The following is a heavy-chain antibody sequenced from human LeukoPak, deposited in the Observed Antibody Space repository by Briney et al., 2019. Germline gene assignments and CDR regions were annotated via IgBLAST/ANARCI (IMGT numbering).Heavy chain of an antibody. Sequence: GGSLRLSCAASGFTFSSYGMHWVRQAPGKGLEWVAVISYDGSNKYYADSVKGRFTISRDNAKNTLYLQMNSLRAEDTAVYYCLRDLNWSLDQWGQGTLVTVSS. D-gene: IGHD1-20*01. V-gene: IGHV3-30*03. CDR1: GFTFSSYG. CDR2: ISYDGSNK. CDR3: LRDLNWSLDQ. J-gene: IGHJ4*02.